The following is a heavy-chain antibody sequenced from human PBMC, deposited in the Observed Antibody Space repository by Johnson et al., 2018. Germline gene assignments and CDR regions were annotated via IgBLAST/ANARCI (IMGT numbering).Heavy chain of an antibody. CDR3: AKDLTDCGSDTCSASLFYYGMDV. V-gene: IGHV3-30*18. D-gene: IGHD2-2*01. CDR2: ISYDGTNK. Sequence: QVQLVQSGGGVVQPGRSLRLSCAASGFTFSNYGMHWVRRAPGKGLEWVALISYDGTNKYYTDSVKGRFTSSRDNSKNTVHLQTNSLRAEDTAVYYCAKDLTDCGSDTCSASLFYYGMDVWGQGTTVTISS. J-gene: IGHJ6*02. CDR1: GFTFSNYG.